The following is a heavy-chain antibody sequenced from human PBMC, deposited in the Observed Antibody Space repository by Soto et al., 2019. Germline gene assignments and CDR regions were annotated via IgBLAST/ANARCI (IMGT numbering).Heavy chain of an antibody. Sequence: LRLSCAASGFTFSTYTMNWFRQAPGKGLEWVSAITGGSNTYYADSVKGRFTISRDNSKKTLYLQMNSLRVEDTAVYYCAKGSGSHYDYFDYWGRGTLVTVSS. CDR3: AKGSGSHYDYFDY. J-gene: IGHJ4*02. D-gene: IGHD1-26*01. V-gene: IGHV3-23*01. CDR1: GFTFSTYT. CDR2: ITGGSNT.